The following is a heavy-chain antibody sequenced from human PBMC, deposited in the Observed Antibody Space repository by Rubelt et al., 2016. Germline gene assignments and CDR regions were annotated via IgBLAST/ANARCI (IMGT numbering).Heavy chain of an antibody. CDR1: GFTFSSYW. V-gene: IGHV3-7*01. Sequence: GSLRLSCAASGFTFSSYWMSWVRQAPGKGLEWVANIKPDGSEKNYVASVKGRLTISRDNAKNSLYLQMNSLRAEDTAVYYCARGRLYCSGGSCYVDYWGKGTLVSVSS. J-gene: IGHJ4*02. CDR3: ARGRLYCSGGSCYVDY. CDR2: IKPDGSEK. D-gene: IGHD2-15*01.